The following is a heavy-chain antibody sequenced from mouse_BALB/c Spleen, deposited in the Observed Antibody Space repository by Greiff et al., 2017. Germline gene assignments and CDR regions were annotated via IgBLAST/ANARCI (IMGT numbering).Heavy chain of an antibody. Sequence: EVHLVESGGGLVKPGGSLKLSCAASGFTFSSYAMSWVRQTPEKRLEWVASISSGGSTYNPDSVKGRLTTFRDNARTILYLKMSSLRSEDTAMYYCARTGYFYAMDYWGQGTSVTVSS. D-gene: IGHD3-1*01. CDR3: ARTGYFYAMDY. V-gene: IGHV5-6-5*01. CDR2: ISSGGST. J-gene: IGHJ4*01. CDR1: GFTFSSYA.